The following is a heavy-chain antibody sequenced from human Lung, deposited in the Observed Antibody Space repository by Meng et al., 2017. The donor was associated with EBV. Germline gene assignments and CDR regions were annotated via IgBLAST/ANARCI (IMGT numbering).Heavy chain of an antibody. J-gene: IGHJ4*02. D-gene: IGHD5-18*01. V-gene: IGHV4-30-2*01. CDR1: GGSISSGSYS. Sequence: PQLPGSGPDLWKPSQPPSLPCAVPGGSISSGSYSGSWIRQPPGKGLEWIGYIYHSGSTYYNPSLKSRVTISVDRSKNQFSLKLSSVTAADTAVYYCARGVSDTAMVPYYFDYWGQGTLVTVSS. CDR3: ARGVSDTAMVPYYFDY. CDR2: IYHSGST.